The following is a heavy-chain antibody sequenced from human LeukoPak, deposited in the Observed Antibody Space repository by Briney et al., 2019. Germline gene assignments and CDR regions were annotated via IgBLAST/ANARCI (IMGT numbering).Heavy chain of an antibody. V-gene: IGHV3-23*01. CDR2: ISASGGST. D-gene: IGHD6-6*01. CDR3: AKGIGLAARRSNWFDP. CDR1: GPTFSSYE. J-gene: IGHJ5*02. Sequence: GRSLTLSCAASGPTFSSYEINWVRHEPREWLEWVSTISASGGSTYYADSVKGRFTISRDNSKNTLYLEMNSLRAEDTALYYCAKGIGLAARRSNWFDPWGQGTLVTVSS.